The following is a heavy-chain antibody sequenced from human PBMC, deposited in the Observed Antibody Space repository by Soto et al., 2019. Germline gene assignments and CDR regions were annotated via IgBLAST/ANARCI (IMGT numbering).Heavy chain of an antibody. CDR2: ISGSGGST. D-gene: IGHD5-18*01. CDR3: AKGVHTAMVYVDYGMDV. Sequence: EVQLLESGGGLVQPGGSLSLSCAASGFTFSSYAMSWVRQAPGKGLEWVSAISGSGGSTYYADSVKGRFTISRDNSKNTLYLQMNSLRAEDTAVYYCAKGVHTAMVYVDYGMDVWGQGTTVTVSS. CDR1: GFTFSSYA. J-gene: IGHJ6*02. V-gene: IGHV3-23*01.